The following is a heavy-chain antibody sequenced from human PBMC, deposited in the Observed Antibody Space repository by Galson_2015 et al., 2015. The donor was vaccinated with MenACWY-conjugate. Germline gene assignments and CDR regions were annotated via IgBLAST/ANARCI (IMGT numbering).Heavy chain of an antibody. D-gene: IGHD6-25*01. J-gene: IGHJ4*02. Sequence: LSLTCSVSGASISSSRYYWDWIRQSPGTGLEWIGSIYYSGSTYYNPSLKSRLTISVDTSKNRFSLRLSSVTASDTAVYYCARNIAAPLSQIDFWGQGTLVAVSS. CDR3: ARNIAAPLSQIDF. V-gene: IGHV4-39*01. CDR1: GASISSSRYY. CDR2: IYYSGST.